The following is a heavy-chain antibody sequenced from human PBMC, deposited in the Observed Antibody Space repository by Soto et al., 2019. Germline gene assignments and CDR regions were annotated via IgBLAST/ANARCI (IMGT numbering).Heavy chain of an antibody. Sequence: GESLKISCKGSGCSFTSYWIGWVRQMPGKGLEWMGIIYPGDSDTRYSPSFQGQVTISADKSISTAYLQWSSLKASDTAMYYCASQASAAGTNYYYYGMDVWGQGTTVTGLL. V-gene: IGHV5-51*01. CDR1: GCSFTSYW. J-gene: IGHJ6*02. CDR2: IYPGDSDT. D-gene: IGHD6-13*01. CDR3: ASQASAAGTNYYYYGMDV.